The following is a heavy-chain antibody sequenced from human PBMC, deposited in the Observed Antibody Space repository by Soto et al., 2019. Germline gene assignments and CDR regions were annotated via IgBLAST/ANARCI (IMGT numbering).Heavy chain of an antibody. CDR3: ARGGRGSTLHAFDI. D-gene: IGHD3-10*01. Sequence: GRSLRLSCAASGFTFSSYWMSWVRQAPGKGLEWVANIKQDGSEKYYVDSVKGRFTISRDNAKNSLYLQMNSLRAEDTAVYYCARGGRGSTLHAFDIWGQGTMVTVSS. CDR2: IKQDGSEK. J-gene: IGHJ3*02. CDR1: GFTFSSYW. V-gene: IGHV3-7*03.